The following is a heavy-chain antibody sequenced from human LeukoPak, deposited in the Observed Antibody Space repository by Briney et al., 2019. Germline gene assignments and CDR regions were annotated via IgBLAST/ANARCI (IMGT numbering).Heavy chain of an antibody. CDR3: ARGTPSMVRGVNYYYYYMDV. Sequence: ASVKVSCKASGYTFTGYYMHWVRQAPGQGLEWMGWINPNSGGTNYAQKLQGRVTMTTDTPTSTAYMELRSLRSDDTAVYYCARGTPSMVRGVNYYYYYMDVWGKGTTVTISS. CDR1: GYTFTGYY. V-gene: IGHV1-2*02. CDR2: INPNSGGT. J-gene: IGHJ6*03. D-gene: IGHD3-10*01.